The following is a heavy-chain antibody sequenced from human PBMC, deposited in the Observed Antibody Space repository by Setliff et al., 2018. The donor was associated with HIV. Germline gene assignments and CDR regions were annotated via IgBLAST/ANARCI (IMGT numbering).Heavy chain of an antibody. CDR1: GGSLSDHF. V-gene: IGHV4-34*09. CDR3: ARMGAARPLYYYGMDV. D-gene: IGHD6-6*01. J-gene: IGHJ6*02. Sequence: SETLSLTCAVYGGSLSDHFWSWIRQHPGKGLEWIGYSYHSGSPSYNPSLKSRTTISVDTSKNEFSLKLSSVTAADTAVYYCARMGAARPLYYYGMDVWGRGTTVTVSS. CDR2: SYHSGSP.